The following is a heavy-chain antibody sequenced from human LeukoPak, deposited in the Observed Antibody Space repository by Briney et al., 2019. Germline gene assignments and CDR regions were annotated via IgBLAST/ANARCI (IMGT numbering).Heavy chain of an antibody. CDR1: GFTFNINP. V-gene: IGHV3-23*01. CDR2: ISGIGISI. Sequence: GASLRLSCAASGFTFNINPMDWFRQAPGRGLGWVSSISGIGISIYYADSVKGRFTISRDNSKNTVYLQMNRLIAEDTAVYYCAKDMHGYDRPVDYWGRGTQVIVSS. J-gene: IGHJ4*02. CDR3: AKDMHGYDRPVDY. D-gene: IGHD5-24*01.